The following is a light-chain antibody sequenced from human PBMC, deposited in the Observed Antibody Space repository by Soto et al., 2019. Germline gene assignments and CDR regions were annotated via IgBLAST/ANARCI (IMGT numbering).Light chain of an antibody. CDR1: SSDVGGYNY. V-gene: IGLV2-14*01. J-gene: IGLJ1*01. CDR2: EVS. Sequence: QSVLTQPASVSGSPGQSITISCTGTSSDVGGYNYVSWYQQHPDKAPKLMIYEVSNRPSGVSNRFSGSKSGNTASLTISGLQAEDEADYYCSSYTSSSTLSYVFGTGTKLTVL. CDR3: SSYTSSSTLSYV.